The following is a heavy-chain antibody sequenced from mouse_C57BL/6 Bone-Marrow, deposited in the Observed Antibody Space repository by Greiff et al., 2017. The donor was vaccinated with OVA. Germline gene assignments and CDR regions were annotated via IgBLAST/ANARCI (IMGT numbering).Heavy chain of an antibody. J-gene: IGHJ2*01. CDR2: IYPGSGST. Sequence: QVQLQQPGAELVKPGASVKMSCKASGYTFTSYWITWVKQRPGQGLEWIGDIYPGSGSTNYNEKFKSKATLTVDTSSSTAYMQLSSLTSEDSAVYYCASIYYDYDGGFFDYWGQGTTLTVSS. V-gene: IGHV1-55*01. D-gene: IGHD2-4*01. CDR3: ASIYYDYDGGFFDY. CDR1: GYTFTSYW.